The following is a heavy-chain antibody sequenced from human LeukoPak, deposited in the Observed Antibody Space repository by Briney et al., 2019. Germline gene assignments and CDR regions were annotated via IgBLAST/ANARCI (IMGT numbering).Heavy chain of an antibody. D-gene: IGHD5-12*01. V-gene: IGHV4-30-2*01. J-gene: IGHJ6*02. Sequence: SQTLSLTSAVSGDSIISGGYSCRWIRQQPGKGLEWIGYTYHSGSTYYTPSLKSRVTISVDRSKNQFSLKLSSVTAADTAVYYCARRGYSGYDYGMDVWGQGTTVTVSS. CDR2: TYHSGST. CDR1: GDSIISGGYS. CDR3: ARRGYSGYDYGMDV.